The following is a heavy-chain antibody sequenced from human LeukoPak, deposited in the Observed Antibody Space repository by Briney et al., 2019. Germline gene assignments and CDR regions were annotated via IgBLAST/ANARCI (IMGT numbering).Heavy chain of an antibody. CDR1: GGSFSGYY. V-gene: IGHV4-34*01. D-gene: IGHD3-10*01. CDR2: INHSGST. Sequence: SETLSLTCAVYGGSFSGYYWSWIRQPPGKGLEWIGEINHSGSTNYNPSLTSRVTISVDTSKIQFSLKLSSGTAADTAVYYCARGGRYYGSGSYPYYYGMDFWGKGTTVTVSS. J-gene: IGHJ6*04. CDR3: ARGGRYYGSGSYPYYYGMDF.